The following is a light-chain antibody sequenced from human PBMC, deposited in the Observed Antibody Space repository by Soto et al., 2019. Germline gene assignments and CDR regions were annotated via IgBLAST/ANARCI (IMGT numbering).Light chain of an antibody. CDR3: QQYNSYWT. Sequence: MTQSPVTLSLSPGDSATLSCRASQSVSSNLAWYQQKPGQAPSLLIYGAFTRATGIPARFSGTGSGTEFTLTIRSLQPDDFATYYCQQYNSYWTCGQGTKVDIK. J-gene: IGKJ1*01. V-gene: IGKV3-15*01. CDR2: GAF. CDR1: QSVSSN.